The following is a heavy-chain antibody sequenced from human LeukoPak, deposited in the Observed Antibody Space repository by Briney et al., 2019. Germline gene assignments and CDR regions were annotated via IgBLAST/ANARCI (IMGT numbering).Heavy chain of an antibody. CDR1: GFSFNTYW. Sequence: GGSLRLSCTASGFSFNTYWMHWVRQAPGKGLQWVSCIDSEGGITSYADSVKGRFTISRDNAKNTLFLQVDSLRAEDTAMYYCTRGSGSRATDYWGQGTLVTVSS. CDR2: IDSEGGIT. J-gene: IGHJ4*02. CDR3: TRGSGSRATDY. V-gene: IGHV3-74*01. D-gene: IGHD6-19*01.